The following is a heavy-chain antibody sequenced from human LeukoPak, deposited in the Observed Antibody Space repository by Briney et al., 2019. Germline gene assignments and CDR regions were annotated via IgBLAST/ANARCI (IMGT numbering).Heavy chain of an antibody. CDR3: AVAGLTYWYFNL. V-gene: IGHV3-21*01. Sequence: GGSLRLSCAASGFTFSSYSMNWVRQAPGKGLEWVSSISRSSDYTYYADSVKGRFTISRDNAKNSLYLQMNSLRAEDTAVYYCAVAGLTYWYFNLWGRGTLVTVSS. D-gene: IGHD6-19*01. CDR1: GFTFSSYS. J-gene: IGHJ2*01. CDR2: ISRSSDYT.